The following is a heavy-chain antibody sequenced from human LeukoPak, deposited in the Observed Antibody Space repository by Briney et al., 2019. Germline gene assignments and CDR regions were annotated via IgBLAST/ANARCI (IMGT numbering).Heavy chain of an antibody. CDR1: GFTFSSYA. D-gene: IGHD3-22*01. CDR3: AIVVVITLSPDAFDI. Sequence: GGSLRLSCAASGFTFSSYAMHWVRQAPGKGLEWVAVISYDGSNKYYADSVKGRFTISRDNSKNTLYLQMNSLRAEDTAVYYCAIVVVITLSPDAFDIWGQGTMVTVSS. V-gene: IGHV3-30*04. CDR2: ISYDGSNK. J-gene: IGHJ3*02.